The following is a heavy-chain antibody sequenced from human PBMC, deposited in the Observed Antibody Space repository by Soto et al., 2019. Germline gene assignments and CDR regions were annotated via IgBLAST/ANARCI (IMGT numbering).Heavy chain of an antibody. D-gene: IGHD6-25*01. Sequence: SEPLSITCSTSGGSLNTGDSYWNWFRQNPGKGLEWIGFIYYTGSTYCNPSLRSRCSMSLDTSENQFSLKLSSVTAADTAVYYCARSGRPLTEFHSWGQGIWVTVS. V-gene: IGHV4-31*03. CDR2: IYYTGST. CDR1: GGSLNTGDSY. CDR3: ARSGRPLTEFHS. J-gene: IGHJ4*02.